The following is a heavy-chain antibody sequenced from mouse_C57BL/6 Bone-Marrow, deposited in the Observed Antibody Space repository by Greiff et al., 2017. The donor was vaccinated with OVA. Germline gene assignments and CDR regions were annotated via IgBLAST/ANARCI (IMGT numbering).Heavy chain of an antibody. CDR3: ARSYYGSRGTWFAY. CDR2: IYPRSGNT. J-gene: IGHJ3*01. CDR1: GYTFTSYG. Sequence: QVQLQQSGAELARPGASVKLSCKASGYTFTSYGISWVKQRTGQGLEWIGEIYPRSGNTYYNEKFKGKATLTADKSSSTAYMELRSLTSEDSAVYFCARSYYGSRGTWFAYWGQGTLVTVSA. D-gene: IGHD1-1*01. V-gene: IGHV1-81*01.